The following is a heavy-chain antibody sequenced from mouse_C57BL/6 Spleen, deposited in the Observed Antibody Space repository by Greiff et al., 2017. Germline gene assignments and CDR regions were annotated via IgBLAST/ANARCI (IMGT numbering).Heavy chain of an antibody. J-gene: IGHJ4*01. CDR3: TNNMDY. CDR2: IDPETGGT. Sequence: VHLVESGAELVRPGASVTLSCKASGYTFTDYEMHWVKQTPVHGLEWIGAIDPETGGTAYNQKFKGKAILTADKSSSTAYMELRSLTSEDSAVYYCTNNMDYWGQGTSVTVSS. CDR1: GYTFTDYE. V-gene: IGHV1-15*01.